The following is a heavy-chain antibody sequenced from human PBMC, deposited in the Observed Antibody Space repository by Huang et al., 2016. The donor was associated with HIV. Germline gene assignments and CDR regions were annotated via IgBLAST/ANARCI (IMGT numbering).Heavy chain of an antibody. CDR3: ARENRGSWVGGYFDY. CDR2: FYPTGTT. V-gene: IGHV4-61*09. CDR1: GCSIDRGSDY. Sequence: QVRLQESGPGLVKPSQTLSLTCTVSGCSIDRGSDYWTWIRQPAGKGLEWIGHFYPTGTTDYNSSLKNRVTISIDTSKNQFSLKLNSVTAADTGLYYCARENRGSWVGGYFDYWGQGILVTVSS. D-gene: IGHD3-10*01. J-gene: IGHJ4*02.